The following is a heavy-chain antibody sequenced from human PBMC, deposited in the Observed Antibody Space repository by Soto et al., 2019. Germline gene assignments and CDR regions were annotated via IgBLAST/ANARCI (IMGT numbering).Heavy chain of an antibody. J-gene: IGHJ6*03. V-gene: IGHV4-59*01. CDR3: ARGKKQLGYYYYYMDV. CDR2: IYYSGST. Sequence: PSGTLSLTCTVSGGSISSYYWSWIRQPPGKGLEWIGYIYYSGSTNYNPSLKSRVTISVDTSKNQFSLKLSSVTAADTAVYYCARGKKQLGYYYYYMDVWGKGTTVTVSS. D-gene: IGHD6-13*01. CDR1: GGSISSYY.